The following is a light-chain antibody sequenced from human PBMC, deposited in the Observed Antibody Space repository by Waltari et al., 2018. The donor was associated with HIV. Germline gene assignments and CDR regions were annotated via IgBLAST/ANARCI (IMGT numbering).Light chain of an antibody. J-gene: IGLJ1*01. CDR1: SSDVGGYNL. V-gene: IGLV2-23*02. Sequence: QSALPQPASVSGSPGQSITISCTGPSSDVGGYNLVSWYQQHPGKAPKLMIYEVSKRPSGVSNRFSGSKSGNTASLTISGLQAEDEADYYCCSYVGWSTILYVFGTGTKVTVL. CDR3: CSYVGWSTILYV. CDR2: EVS.